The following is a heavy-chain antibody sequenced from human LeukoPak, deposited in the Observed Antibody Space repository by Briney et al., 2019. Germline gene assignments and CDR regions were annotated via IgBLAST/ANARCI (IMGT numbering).Heavy chain of an antibody. CDR1: GYSFTSYW. CDR2: IYPGDSDT. V-gene: IGHV5-51*01. D-gene: IGHD5-18*01. Sequence: GGSLKISFKGSGYSFTSYWIGWGRQRPGKGVEWMGIIYPGDSDTRYSPSFQGQVTISADQSISTAYLQWSSLKASDTAMYYCANLGYSYGYYFDYWGQGTLVTVSS. J-gene: IGHJ4*02. CDR3: ANLGYSYGYYFDY.